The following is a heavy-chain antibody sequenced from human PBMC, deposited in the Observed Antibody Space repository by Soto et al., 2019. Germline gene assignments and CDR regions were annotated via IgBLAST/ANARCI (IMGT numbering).Heavy chain of an antibody. D-gene: IGHD3-3*02. CDR3: ASLSLGGDAFDI. V-gene: IGHV4-34*01. CDR1: GGSFSGYY. J-gene: IGHJ3*02. Sequence: SETLSLTCVVYGGSFSGYYGSWIRQHPGKGLEWIGEMNRSGKTNYRPSLKSRVTISLDKSKNQFSLKLTSVTAADTAVYYCASLSLGGDAFDIWGQGTMVTVSS. CDR2: MNRSGKT.